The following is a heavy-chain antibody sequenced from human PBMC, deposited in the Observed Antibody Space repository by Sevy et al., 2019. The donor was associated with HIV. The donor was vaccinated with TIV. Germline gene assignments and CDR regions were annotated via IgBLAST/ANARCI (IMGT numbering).Heavy chain of an antibody. CDR2: ISYDGSNK. J-gene: IGHJ4*02. CDR1: GFTFSSYA. Sequence: GGSLRLSCAASGFTFSSYAMHWVRQAPGKGLEWVAVISYDGSNKYYADSVKGRFTISRDNSKNPLYLQMNSLRAEDTAVYYCARGFPGRYTEVTPFDYWGQGTLVTVSS. CDR3: ARGFPGRYTEVTPFDY. D-gene: IGHD3-16*02. V-gene: IGHV3-30-3*01.